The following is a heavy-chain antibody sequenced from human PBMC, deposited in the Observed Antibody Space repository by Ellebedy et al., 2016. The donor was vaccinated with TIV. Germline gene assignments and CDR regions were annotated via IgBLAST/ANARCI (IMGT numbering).Heavy chain of an antibody. D-gene: IGHD1-14*01. CDR1: GNIFNKYY. CDR3: ARKGDWDHNYYGMAV. Sequence: AASVKVSCKASGNIFNKYYIHWVRQAPGQGLEWMGIINLSGASTVYAQKFQGRLTVNRDTSTSTVYMELSSLTSEDTAIYYCARKGDWDHNYYGMAVWGQGTTVTVSS. J-gene: IGHJ6*02. CDR2: INLSGAST. V-gene: IGHV1-46*02.